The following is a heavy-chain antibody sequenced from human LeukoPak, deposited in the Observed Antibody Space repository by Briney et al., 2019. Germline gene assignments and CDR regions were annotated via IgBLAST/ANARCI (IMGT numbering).Heavy chain of an antibody. CDR1: GFTFSSYG. Sequence: PGGSLRLSCAASGFTFSSYGMHWVRQAPGKGLEWVAVIWYDGSNKYYADSVKGRFTISRDNSKNTLYLQMNSLRAEDTAVYYCASMYSSSPFDYWGQGTLVTVSS. D-gene: IGHD6-6*01. V-gene: IGHV3-33*01. J-gene: IGHJ4*02. CDR2: IWYDGSNK. CDR3: ASMYSSSPFDY.